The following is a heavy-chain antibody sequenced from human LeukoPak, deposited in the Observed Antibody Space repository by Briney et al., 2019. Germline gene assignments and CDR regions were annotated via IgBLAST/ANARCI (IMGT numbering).Heavy chain of an antibody. CDR2: ISSSSSYI. D-gene: IGHD2-2*01. CDR3: ARDTDIVVVPEELWAFDI. CDR1: GFTFSSYS. V-gene: IGHV3-21*01. Sequence: GGSLRLSCAASGFTFSSYSMNWVRQAPGKGLEWVSSISSSSSYIYYADSVKGRFTISRDNAKNSLYLQMNSLRAEDTAVYYCARDTDIVVVPEELWAFDIWGQGTMVTVSS. J-gene: IGHJ3*02.